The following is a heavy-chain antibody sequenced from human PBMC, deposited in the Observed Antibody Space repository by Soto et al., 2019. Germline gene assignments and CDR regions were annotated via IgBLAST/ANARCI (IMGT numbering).Heavy chain of an antibody. J-gene: IGHJ4*02. V-gene: IGHV3-74*01. Sequence: EVQLVESGGGLVQPGGSLRLSCAASGFTFSTYWMHWVRQAPGKGLVWVSRIKNDGSGTYYVDSVEGRFTISRDNAKNTLEVQMNSLRAEDTAVYYCVRGDGDYYDGNGYLGRHWGQGTLVTVSS. CDR2: IKNDGSGT. D-gene: IGHD3-22*01. CDR3: VRGDGDYYDGNGYLGRH. CDR1: GFTFSTYW.